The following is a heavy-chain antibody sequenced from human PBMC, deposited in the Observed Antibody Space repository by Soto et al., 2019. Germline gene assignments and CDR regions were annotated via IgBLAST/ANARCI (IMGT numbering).Heavy chain of an antibody. CDR2: IYKSTTT. CDR1: GDSISTVDYF. D-gene: IGHD2-15*01. CDR3: ARGRYCLTGRCFPNWFDS. V-gene: IGHV4-30-4*01. J-gene: IGHJ5*01. Sequence: SETLSLTCSVSGDSISTVDYFWAWIRQPPGQALEYIGYIYKSTTTYYNPSFESRVAISLDTSKSQFSLTVTSVTAADTAVYFCARGRYCLTGRCFPNWFDSWAQGTLLTVSS.